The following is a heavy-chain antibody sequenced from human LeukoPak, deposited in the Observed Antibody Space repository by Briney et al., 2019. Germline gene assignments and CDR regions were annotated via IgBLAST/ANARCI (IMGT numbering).Heavy chain of an antibody. Sequence: GGSLRLSCAASGFTFSSYSMNWVRQAPGKGLEWVSAISSSSSYIYSADSVKGRFTISRDNAKNSLYPQMNSLRAEDTAVYYCALTPGIVDYWGQGTLVTVSS. CDR1: GFTFSSYS. J-gene: IGHJ4*02. CDR2: ISSSSSYI. CDR3: ALTPGIVDY. D-gene: IGHD3-10*01. V-gene: IGHV3-21*01.